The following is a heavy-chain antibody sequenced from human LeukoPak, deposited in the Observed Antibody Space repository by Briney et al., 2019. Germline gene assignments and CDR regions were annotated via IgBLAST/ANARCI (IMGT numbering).Heavy chain of an antibody. CDR2: IYSDGST. D-gene: IGHD1-26*01. Sequence: PGGSLRLSCAASGITVSSNYMSWVRQAPGKGLEWVSLIYSDGSTYYADSVKGRFTISRDNSKNTLYLQMNSLRAEDTAVYYCARGGVGAFDYWGQGTLVTVPS. J-gene: IGHJ4*02. CDR1: GITVSSNY. CDR3: ARGGVGAFDY. V-gene: IGHV3-53*01.